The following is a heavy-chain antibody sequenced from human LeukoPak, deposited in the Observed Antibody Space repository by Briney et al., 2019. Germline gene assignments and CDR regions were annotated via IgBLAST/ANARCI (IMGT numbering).Heavy chain of an antibody. J-gene: IGHJ3*02. CDR3: ARISLTMRDAFDI. Sequence: SETLSLTCTVSGGSISSSSYSWTWIRQPPGKGLEWIGSIHYDGNTYYKPSLRSRVTISVDTSKNQFSLKLSSVTTADTAVYYCARISLTMRDAFDIWGQGTTVTVST. V-gene: IGHV4-39*07. D-gene: IGHD4/OR15-4a*01. CDR2: IHYDGNT. CDR1: GGSISSSSYS.